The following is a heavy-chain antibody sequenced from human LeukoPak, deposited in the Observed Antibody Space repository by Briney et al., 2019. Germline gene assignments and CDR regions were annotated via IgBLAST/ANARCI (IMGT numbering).Heavy chain of an antibody. CDR3: ARVVLGRRWLQTSYYYGMDV. D-gene: IGHD5-24*01. Sequence: ASVKVSCKASGGTFSSYAISWVRQAPGQGLEWMGWISAYNGNTNYAQKLQGRVTITADGSTSTAYLELSSLTSEDTAVYYCARVVLGRRWLQTSYYYGMDVWGQGTTVTVSS. V-gene: IGHV1-18*01. CDR2: ISAYNGNT. CDR1: GGTFSSYA. J-gene: IGHJ6*02.